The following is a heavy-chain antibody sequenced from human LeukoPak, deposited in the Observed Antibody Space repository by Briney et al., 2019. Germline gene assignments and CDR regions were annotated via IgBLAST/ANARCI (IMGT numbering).Heavy chain of an antibody. CDR1: GYTFTSYG. CDR2: ISAYNGNT. D-gene: IGHD3-16*02. V-gene: IGHV1-18*01. J-gene: IGHJ4*02. Sequence: ASVKVSCKASGYTFTSYGISWVRQAPGQGLEWMGWISAYNGNTNYAQKLQGRVTMTTDTSTSTAYMELRSLRSDDTAVYYCARDDDMITFGGVIVMNYWGQGTLVTVSS. CDR3: ARDDDMITFGGVIVMNY.